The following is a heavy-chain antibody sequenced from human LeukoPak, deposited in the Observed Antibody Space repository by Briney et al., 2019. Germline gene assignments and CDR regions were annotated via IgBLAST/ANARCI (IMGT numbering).Heavy chain of an antibody. Sequence: PSGTLSLTCAVSGASISSNNWWWSWVRQPPGKGLEWIGEIYHSGSTNYNPSLKSRVTISVDTSKNQFSLKLSSVTAADTAVYYCARGNPGKKEGKWELPWTPNYYFDYWGQGTLVTVSS. CDR1: GASISSNNW. CDR3: ARGNPGKKEGKWELPWTPNYYFDY. D-gene: IGHD1-26*01. J-gene: IGHJ4*02. V-gene: IGHV4-4*02. CDR2: IYHSGST.